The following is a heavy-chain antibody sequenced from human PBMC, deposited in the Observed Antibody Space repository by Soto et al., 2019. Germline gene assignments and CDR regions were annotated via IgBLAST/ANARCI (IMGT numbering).Heavy chain of an antibody. Sequence: EVQLVESGGGLVQPGGSLKLSCAASGFTFSGSAMHWVRQASGKGLEWVGRIRSKANSYATAYAASVKGRFTISRDDSKNTAYLQMNSLKTEDTAVYYCTRHVKEAVAGTSFDYWGQGTLVTVSS. CDR2: IRSKANSYAT. J-gene: IGHJ4*02. CDR1: GFTFSGSA. D-gene: IGHD6-19*01. CDR3: TRHVKEAVAGTSFDY. V-gene: IGHV3-73*02.